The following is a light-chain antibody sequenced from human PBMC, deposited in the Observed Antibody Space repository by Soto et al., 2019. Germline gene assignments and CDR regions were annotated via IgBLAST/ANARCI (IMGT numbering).Light chain of an antibody. CDR3: CSYGGSYV. Sequence: QSVLTQPASVSGSPGQSITISCTRTSSDVGSYNLVSWYQQHPGKAPKVMIYEVSKRPSGVSNRFSGPKSGNTASLTISGLQAEDGADYYCCSYGGSYVFGTGTKVTVL. V-gene: IGLV2-23*02. J-gene: IGLJ1*01. CDR1: SSDVGSYNL. CDR2: EVS.